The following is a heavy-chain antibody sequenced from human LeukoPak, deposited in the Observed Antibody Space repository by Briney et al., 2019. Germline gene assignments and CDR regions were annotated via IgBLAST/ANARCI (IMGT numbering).Heavy chain of an antibody. CDR1: GYTFTSYD. V-gene: IGHV1-8*03. J-gene: IGHJ5*02. CDR3: ARAYSGSYRRWFDP. D-gene: IGHD1-26*01. CDR2: MNPNSGNT. Sequence: ASVKVSCKASGYTFTSYDINWVRQATGQGLEWMGWMNPNSGNTGYAQKFQGRVTITRNTSISTAYMELSSLRSEDTAVYYCARAYSGSYRRWFDPWGQGTLVTVSS.